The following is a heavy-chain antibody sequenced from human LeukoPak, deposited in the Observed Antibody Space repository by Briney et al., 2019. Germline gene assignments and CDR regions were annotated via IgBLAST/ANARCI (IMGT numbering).Heavy chain of an antibody. CDR3: ARDRYTKYAYYYDGMDV. Sequence: GGSLRLSCVASGFIFSSYNMNWVRQAPGKGLEWVSYISSSSGTIYYAGSVKGRFTVSRDNAKNSLYLQMNSLRAEDTAVYYCARDRYTKYAYYYDGMDVWGQGTTVTVSS. CDR1: GFIFSSYN. J-gene: IGHJ6*02. CDR2: ISSSSGTI. D-gene: IGHD4-11*01. V-gene: IGHV3-48*01.